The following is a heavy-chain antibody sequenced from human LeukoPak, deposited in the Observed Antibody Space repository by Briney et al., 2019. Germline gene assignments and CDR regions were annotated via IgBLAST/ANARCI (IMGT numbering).Heavy chain of an antibody. CDR3: ARLVRGVIYGY. CDR1: GYSISSGYY. D-gene: IGHD3-10*01. Sequence: PSETLSLTCTVSGYSISSGYYWGWIRQPPGKGLEWIGSIYYSGSTYYNPSLKSRVTISVDTSKNQFSLKLSSVTAADTAVYYCARLVRGVIYGYWGQGTLVTVSS. V-gene: IGHV4-38-2*02. J-gene: IGHJ4*02. CDR2: IYYSGST.